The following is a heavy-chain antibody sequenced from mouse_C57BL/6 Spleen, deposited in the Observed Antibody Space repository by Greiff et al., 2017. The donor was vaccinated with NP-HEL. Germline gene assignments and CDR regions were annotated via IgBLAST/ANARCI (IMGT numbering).Heavy chain of an antibody. V-gene: IGHV1-26*01. CDR2: INPNNGGT. Sequence: EVQLQQSGPELVKPGASVKISCKASGYTFTDYYMNWVKQSHGKSLEWIGDINPNNGGTSYNQKFKGKATLTVDKSSSTAYMELRSLTSEDSAVYYCERSSGMDYWGQGTSVTVSS. CDR1: GYTFTDYY. CDR3: ERSSGMDY. J-gene: IGHJ4*01.